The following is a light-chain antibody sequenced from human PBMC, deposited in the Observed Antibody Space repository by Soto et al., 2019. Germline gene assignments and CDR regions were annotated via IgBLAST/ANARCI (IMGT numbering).Light chain of an antibody. CDR3: HQRQSWPRT. J-gene: IGKJ1*01. Sequence: EIVLTQSPATLSSSPVATATLSCRASQYVGTRLAWYQHKPGQAPRLLIYYTSNRATGIPARFSGSGSGTDFTLTINSLAPEDFAIYYCHQRQSWPRTFGQGNKGDIK. CDR2: YTS. CDR1: QYVGTR. V-gene: IGKV3-11*01.